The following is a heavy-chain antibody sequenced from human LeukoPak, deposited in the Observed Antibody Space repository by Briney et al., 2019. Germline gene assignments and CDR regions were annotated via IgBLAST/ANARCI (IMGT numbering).Heavy chain of an antibody. V-gene: IGHV3-53*01. CDR3: ARVRTTVTYYFDY. CDR2: IYSDNT. CDR1: GFTVSSNS. D-gene: IGHD4-17*01. J-gene: IGHJ4*02. Sequence: GGSLRLSCTVSGFTVSSNSMSWVRQAPGKGLEWVSFIYSDNTHYSDSVKGRFTISRDNSKNTLYLQMNSLRAEDTAVYYCARVRTTVTYYFDYWGQGTLVTVSS.